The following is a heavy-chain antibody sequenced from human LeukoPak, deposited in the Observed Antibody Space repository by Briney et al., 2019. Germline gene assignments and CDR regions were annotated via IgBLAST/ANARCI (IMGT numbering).Heavy chain of an antibody. D-gene: IGHD5-12*01. Sequence: PSETLSPTCAVYGGSFSGYYWSWVRQPPGKGLEWIGEINHSGSTNYNPSLKSRVTISVDTSKNQFSLKLSSVTAADTAVYYCASIGPYSGYDLGDLDYWGQGTLVTVSS. CDR1: GGSFSGYY. CDR2: INHSGST. CDR3: ASIGPYSGYDLGDLDY. V-gene: IGHV4-34*01. J-gene: IGHJ4*02.